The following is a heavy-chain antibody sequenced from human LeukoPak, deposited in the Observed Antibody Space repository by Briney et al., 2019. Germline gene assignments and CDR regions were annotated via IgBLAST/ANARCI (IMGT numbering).Heavy chain of an antibody. J-gene: IGHJ5*02. CDR2: IYYSRST. CDR1: GGSISSSSYY. D-gene: IGHD3-10*01. Sequence: SETLFLTCTVSGGSISSSSYYWGWIRQPPGKGLEWIGSIYYSRSTYYNPSLKSRVTISVDTSKNQFSLKLSSVTAADTAVYYCARHAPRGLHYGSGSFNWFDPWGQGTLVTVSS. CDR3: ARHAPRGLHYGSGSFNWFDP. V-gene: IGHV4-39*01.